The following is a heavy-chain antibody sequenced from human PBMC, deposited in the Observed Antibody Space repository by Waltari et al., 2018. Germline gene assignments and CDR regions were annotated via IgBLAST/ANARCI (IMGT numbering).Heavy chain of an antibody. CDR1: GYSISSGYY. J-gene: IGHJ6*02. V-gene: IGHV4-38-2*01. CDR3: ARRLVVVPAATDYYYGMDV. Sequence: QVQLQESGPGLVKPSETLSLTCAVSGYSISSGYYWGWIRQPPGKGLEWIGSIYHSGSTYYNPSLKSRVTISVDTSKNQFSLKLSSVTAADTAVYYCARRLVVVPAATDYYYGMDVWGQGPTV. CDR2: IYHSGST. D-gene: IGHD2-2*01.